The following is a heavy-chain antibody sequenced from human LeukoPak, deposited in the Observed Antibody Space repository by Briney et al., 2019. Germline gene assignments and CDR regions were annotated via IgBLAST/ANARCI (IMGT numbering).Heavy chain of an antibody. V-gene: IGHV1-24*01. Sequence: ASVKVSCKXSGYTLTELSMHWVRQAPGKGLEWMGGFDPEDGETIYAQKFQGRVTMTEDTSTDTAYMELSSLRSEDTAVYYCASHVEMATDFDYWGQGTLVTVSS. D-gene: IGHD5-24*01. CDR3: ASHVEMATDFDY. J-gene: IGHJ4*02. CDR2: FDPEDGET. CDR1: GYTLTELS.